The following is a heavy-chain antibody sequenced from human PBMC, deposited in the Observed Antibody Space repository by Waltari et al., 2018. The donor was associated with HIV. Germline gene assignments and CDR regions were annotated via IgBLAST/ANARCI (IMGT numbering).Heavy chain of an antibody. Sequence: VHLLESGGGLVQPGGSLRLSCAASGFRFRSYALSWVRQAPGKGLEWVSAISGTGGTGYYADSVRGRFTISRDNAKNTLFLQMDSLRADDTAVYYCAKVYYYDSSTYFLKVPHYDYWGQGTLVTVSS. J-gene: IGHJ4*02. CDR1: GFRFRSYA. D-gene: IGHD3-22*01. CDR2: ISGTGGTG. CDR3: AKVYYYDSSTYFLKVPHYDY. V-gene: IGHV3-23*01.